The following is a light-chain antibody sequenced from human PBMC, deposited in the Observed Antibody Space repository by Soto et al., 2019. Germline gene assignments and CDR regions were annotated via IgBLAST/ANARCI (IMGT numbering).Light chain of an antibody. J-gene: IGLJ2*01. CDR1: SSDVGTFNY. CDR2: EVT. Sequence: QSALTQPASVSGSPGQSITISCTGTSSDVGTFNYVSWYQHHSGETPKLIIYEVTNRPSGVSNRFSGSKSGNTASLTISGLQPEDEADYYCSSYSSSSPVVFGGGTKVTVL. V-gene: IGLV2-14*01. CDR3: SSYSSSSPVV.